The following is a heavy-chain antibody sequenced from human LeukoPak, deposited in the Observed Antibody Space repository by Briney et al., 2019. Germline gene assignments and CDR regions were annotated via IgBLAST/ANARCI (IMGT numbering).Heavy chain of an antibody. CDR1: GGSISSGDYY. V-gene: IGHV4-30-4*01. CDR3: ATTTYYDFWSGHYSP. J-gene: IGHJ5*02. Sequence: SETLSLTCTVSGGSISSGDYYWSWIRQPPGKGLEWIGYIYYSGSTYYNPSLKSRVTISVDTSKNQFSLKLSSATAADTAVYYCATTTYYDFWSGHYSPWGQGTLVTVSS. CDR2: IYYSGST. D-gene: IGHD3-3*01.